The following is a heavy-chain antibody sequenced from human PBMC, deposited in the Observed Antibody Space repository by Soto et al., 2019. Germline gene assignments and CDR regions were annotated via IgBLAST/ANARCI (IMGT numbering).Heavy chain of an antibody. V-gene: IGHV3-30*18. D-gene: IGHD2-2*01. CDR1: GFTFSSYG. CDR2: ISYDGSNK. Sequence: TGGSLRLSCAASGFTFSSYGMHWVRQAPGKGLEWVAVISYDGSNKYYADSVKGRFTISRDNSKNTLYLQMNSLRAEDTAVYYCAKAHLRYCSSTSCFLGMDVWGQGTTVTVSS. CDR3: AKAHLRYCSSTSCFLGMDV. J-gene: IGHJ6*02.